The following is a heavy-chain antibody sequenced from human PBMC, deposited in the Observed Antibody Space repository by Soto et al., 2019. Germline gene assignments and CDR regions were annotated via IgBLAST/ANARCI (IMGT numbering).Heavy chain of an antibody. V-gene: IGHV3-23*01. CDR3: ANLPGLIFGFP. Sequence: PGGSLRLSCAASGFSFSSYSMSWVRQAPGKGIEWVPAIRGTGGSTYYEDSVKGRFTISIDNSKNTLYLQMNSLRAEYTAVYYCANLPGLIFGFPWGQGTLVTVSS. J-gene: IGHJ5*02. CDR2: IRGTGGST. D-gene: IGHD3-16*01. CDR1: GFSFSSYS.